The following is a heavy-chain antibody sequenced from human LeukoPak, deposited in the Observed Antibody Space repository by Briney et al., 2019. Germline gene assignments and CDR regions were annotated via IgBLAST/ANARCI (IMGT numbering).Heavy chain of an antibody. D-gene: IGHD6-13*01. Sequence: SQTLSLTCTVSDDSISSGSYYWSWIRQPAGKGLEWIGRIYASGSTNYNPSLESRVTMSVDTSKNQLSLKLSSVTAADTAVYHCARDVVAAAGTWDYWGQGTLVTVSS. V-gene: IGHV4-61*02. CDR3: ARDVVAAAGTWDY. CDR2: IYASGST. J-gene: IGHJ4*02. CDR1: DDSISSGSYY.